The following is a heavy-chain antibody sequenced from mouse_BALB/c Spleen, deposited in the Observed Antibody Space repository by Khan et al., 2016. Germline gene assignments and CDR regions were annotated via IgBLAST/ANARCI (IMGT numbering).Heavy chain of an antibody. V-gene: IGHV4-1*02. Sequence: EVKLLESGGGLVQPGGSLKLSCAASGFDFSRYWMSWVRQAPGKGLEWIGEINPDSSTINYTPSLKDKFIISRDNAKNTLYLQMSKVSSEDTALYYCAREGRYDGSWFAYWGQGTLVTVSA. CDR3: AREGRYDGSWFAY. CDR2: INPDSSTI. J-gene: IGHJ3*01. D-gene: IGHD2-14*01. CDR1: GFDFSRYW.